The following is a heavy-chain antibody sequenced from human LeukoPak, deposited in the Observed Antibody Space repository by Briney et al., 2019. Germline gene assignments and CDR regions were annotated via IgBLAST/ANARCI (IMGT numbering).Heavy chain of an antibody. CDR1: ADSISHYY. CDR2: LFTNGKT. V-gene: IGHV4-4*07. D-gene: IGHD1-26*01. CDR3: ARSGSSYDDNYLDY. Sequence: MPSETLSLTCTVSADSISHYYWSWIRQPAGKGLEWIGRLFTNGKTNYNPSLKSRLTMSLDTSRNQFSLTLRSLTAADTAVYYCARSGSSYDDNYLDYWGQGTLVTVSS. J-gene: IGHJ4*02.